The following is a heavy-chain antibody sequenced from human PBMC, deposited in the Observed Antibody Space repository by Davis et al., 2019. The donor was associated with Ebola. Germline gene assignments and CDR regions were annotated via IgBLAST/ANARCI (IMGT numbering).Heavy chain of an antibody. CDR3: ARVHQVAHYDSSGYYLTAEYFQH. Sequence: AASVKVSCKTSGYTFTSSDINWVRQATGQGLEWMGWMNPDSGNTGSAQKFQGRVTMTRNTSISTAYMELSSLRSEDTAVYYCARVHQVAHYDSSGYYLTAEYFQHWGQGTLVTVSS. CDR1: GYTFTSSD. CDR2: MNPDSGNT. J-gene: IGHJ1*01. D-gene: IGHD3-22*01. V-gene: IGHV1-8*01.